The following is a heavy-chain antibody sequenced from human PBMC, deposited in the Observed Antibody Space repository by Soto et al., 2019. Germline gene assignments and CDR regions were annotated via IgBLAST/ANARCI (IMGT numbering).Heavy chain of an antibody. V-gene: IGHV4-59*08. D-gene: IGHD6-19*01. J-gene: IGHJ5*02. CDR1: GGAIGGYY. CDR3: ARQGSDSGWFFFDP. Sequence: SETLSLTCSLSGGAIGGYYWSWIRQPPGKALEWIGYVSYSGSTDYHPSLKSRVSISIDTSKNQFSLKMISVTAADTAVYYCARQGSDSGWFFFDPWGQGALVTVS. CDR2: VSYSGST.